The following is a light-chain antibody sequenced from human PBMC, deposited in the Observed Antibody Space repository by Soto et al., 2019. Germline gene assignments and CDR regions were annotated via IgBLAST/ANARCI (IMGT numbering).Light chain of an antibody. Sequence: QSALTQPGSVTGSTGQSVTISCTGTSSDVGGYNYVSWYQQHPGKAPKLMIYDVSKRPSGVPDRFSGSKSGNTASLTISGLQAEDEADYYCCSYAGSYVFGTGTKLTV. V-gene: IGLV2-11*01. CDR2: DVS. J-gene: IGLJ1*01. CDR1: SSDVGGYNY. CDR3: CSYAGSYV.